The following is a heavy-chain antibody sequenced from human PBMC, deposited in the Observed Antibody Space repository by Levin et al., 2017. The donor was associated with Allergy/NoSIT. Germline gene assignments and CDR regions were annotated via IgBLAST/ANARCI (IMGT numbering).Heavy chain of an antibody. CDR1: GGSFSGYY. V-gene: IGHV4-34*01. D-gene: IGHD6-13*01. J-gene: IGHJ6*02. Sequence: SETLSLTCAVYGGSFSGYYWSWIRQPPGKGLEWIGEINHSGSTNYNPSLKSRVTISVDTSKNQFSLKLSSVTAADTAVYYCARGSSGYSSSWFRNYYYYGMDGWGQGTTVTVSS. CDR2: INHSGST. CDR3: ARGSSGYSSSWFRNYYYYGMDG.